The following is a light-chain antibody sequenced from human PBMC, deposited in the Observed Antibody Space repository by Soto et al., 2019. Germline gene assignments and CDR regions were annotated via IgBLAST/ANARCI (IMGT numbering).Light chain of an antibody. Sequence: DMQMTQSPSSLSASVGDRVTITCRPSQTIDNYLNWYQHKPGKAPKLLIYGASTLQSGVSSRFTGSASGTDFTLTIDNLRAEDFANYYCQQTDTIPFAFGQGTKLEI. CDR2: GAS. CDR3: QQTDTIPFA. J-gene: IGKJ2*01. CDR1: QTIDNY. V-gene: IGKV1-39*01.